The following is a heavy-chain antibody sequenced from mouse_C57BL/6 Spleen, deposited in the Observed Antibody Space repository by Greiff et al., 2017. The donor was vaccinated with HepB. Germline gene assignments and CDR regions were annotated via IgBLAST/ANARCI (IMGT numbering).Heavy chain of an antibody. CDR2: INPSTGGT. Sequence: DVKLQESGPELVKPGASVKISCKASGYSFTGYYMNWVKQSPEKSLEWIGEINPSTGGTTYNQKFKAKATLTVDKSSSTAYMQLKSLTSEDTAVYYCARRGYGSSDWYFDVWGTGTTVTVSS. CDR3: ARRGYGSSDWYFDV. V-gene: IGHV1-42*01. D-gene: IGHD1-1*01. J-gene: IGHJ1*03. CDR1: GYSFTGYY.